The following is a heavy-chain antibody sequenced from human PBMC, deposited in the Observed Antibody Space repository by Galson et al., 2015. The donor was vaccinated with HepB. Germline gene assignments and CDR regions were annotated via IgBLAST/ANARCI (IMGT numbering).Heavy chain of an antibody. V-gene: IGHV1-46*03. Sequence: QSGAEVKKPGASVKVSCKASGYTFTSYYMHWVRQAPGQGLEWMGIINPSGGSTSYAQKFQGRVTMTRDTSTSTVYMELSSLRSEDTAVYYCARGGYSYGWGGNWFDPWGRGTLVTVSS. CDR2: INPSGGST. D-gene: IGHD5-18*01. CDR1: GYTFTSYY. CDR3: ARGGYSYGWGGNWFDP. J-gene: IGHJ5*02.